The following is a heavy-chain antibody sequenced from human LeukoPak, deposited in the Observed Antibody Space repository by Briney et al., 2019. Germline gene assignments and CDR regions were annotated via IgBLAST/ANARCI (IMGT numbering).Heavy chain of an antibody. CDR3: ARTSRGYSYGPNTGVDY. Sequence: SETLSLTCAVYGGSFSGYYWSWIRQPPGKGLEWIGEINHSGSTYYNPSLKSRVTISVDTSKNQFSLKLSSVTAADTAVYYCARTSRGYSYGPNTGVDYWGQGTLVTVSS. D-gene: IGHD5-18*01. CDR1: GGSFSGYY. J-gene: IGHJ4*02. V-gene: IGHV4-34*09. CDR2: INHSGST.